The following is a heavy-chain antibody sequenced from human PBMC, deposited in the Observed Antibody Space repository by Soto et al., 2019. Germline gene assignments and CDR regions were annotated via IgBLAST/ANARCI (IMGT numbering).Heavy chain of an antibody. CDR3: SRDRVPYESRGLHGS. Sequence: QVPLVQSGAEVNKPGASVKGSGTASGYTFTSYGISWVRQAPGQGLEWMGWISAYNGNTNYAHKLQGRVTMTTDTYTSTDYMELRIMRPGDAAASYCSRDRVPYESRGLHGSWGQGTLVTVSS. V-gene: IGHV1-18*04. CDR1: GYTFTSYG. CDR2: ISAYNGNT. D-gene: IGHD3-22*01. J-gene: IGHJ1*01.